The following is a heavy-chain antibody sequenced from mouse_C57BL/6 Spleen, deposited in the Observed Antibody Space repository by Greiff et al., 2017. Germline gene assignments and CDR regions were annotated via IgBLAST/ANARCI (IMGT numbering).Heavy chain of an antibody. CDR3: ARREGLRRGWYFDV. CDR2: ISNGGGST. D-gene: IGHD2-2*01. Sequence: EVMLVESGGGLVQPGGSLKLSCAASGFTFSDYYMYWVRQTPEKRLEWVAYISNGGGSTYYPDTVKGRFTISRDNAKNTLYLQMSRLKSEDTAMYYCARREGLRRGWYFDVWGTGTTVTVSS. CDR1: GFTFSDYY. V-gene: IGHV5-12*01. J-gene: IGHJ1*03.